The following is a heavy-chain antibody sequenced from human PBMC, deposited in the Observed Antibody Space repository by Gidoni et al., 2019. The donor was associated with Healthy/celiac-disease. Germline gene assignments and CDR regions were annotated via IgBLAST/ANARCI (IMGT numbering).Heavy chain of an antibody. CDR3: ARSLEYGGYRGAFDY. CDR2: INAGNGNT. CDR1: GYTLPSYA. Sequence: QVQLVQSGAEVKKPGASVKVSCKAAGYTLPSYAMHWVRQAPGQRLEWMGWINAGNGNTKYSQKFQGRVTITRDTSASTAYMELSSLRSEDTAVYYCARSLEYGGYRGAFDYWGQGTLVTVSS. V-gene: IGHV1-3*01. J-gene: IGHJ4*02. D-gene: IGHD5-12*01.